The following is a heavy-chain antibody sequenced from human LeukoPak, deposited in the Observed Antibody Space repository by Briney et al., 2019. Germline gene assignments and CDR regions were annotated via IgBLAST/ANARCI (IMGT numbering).Heavy chain of an antibody. CDR3: ASIAAAGRNWFDP. D-gene: IGHD6-13*01. CDR1: GYTFTSYA. CDR2: IIPIFGTA. V-gene: IGHV1-69*05. Sequence: GASVKVSCKASGYTFTSYAISWVRQAPGQGLEWMGGIIPIFGTANYAQKFQGRVTITTDESTSTAYMELSSLRSEDTAVYYCASIAAAGRNWFDPWGQGTLVTVSS. J-gene: IGHJ5*02.